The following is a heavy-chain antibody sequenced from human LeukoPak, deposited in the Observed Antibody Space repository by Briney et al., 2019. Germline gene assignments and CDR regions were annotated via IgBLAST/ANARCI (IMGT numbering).Heavy chain of an antibody. CDR3: ARGRRPYYYDSSGYYFPIY. CDR2: IIPILGTA. V-gene: IGHV1-69*05. J-gene: IGHJ4*02. Sequence: GASVKVSCKASGYTFTSYGISWVRQAPGQGLEWMGGIIPILGTANYAQKFQGRVTITTDESTSTAYMGLSSLRSEDTAVYYCARGRRPYYYDSSGYYFPIYWGQGTLVTVSS. D-gene: IGHD3-22*01. CDR1: GYTFTSYG.